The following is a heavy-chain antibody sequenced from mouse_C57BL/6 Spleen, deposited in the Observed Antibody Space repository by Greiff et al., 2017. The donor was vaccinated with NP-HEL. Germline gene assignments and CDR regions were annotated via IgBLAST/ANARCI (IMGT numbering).Heavy chain of an antibody. CDR1: GFNIKDYY. CDR3: ALFITTVVGGFDY. Sequence: VHVKQSGAELVKPGASVKLSCTASGFNIKDYYMHWVKQRTEQGLEWIGRIDPEDGETKYAPKFQGKATITADTSSNTAYLQLSSLTSEDTAVYYCALFITTVVGGFDYWGQGTTLTVSS. J-gene: IGHJ2*01. D-gene: IGHD1-1*01. CDR2: IDPEDGET. V-gene: IGHV14-2*01.